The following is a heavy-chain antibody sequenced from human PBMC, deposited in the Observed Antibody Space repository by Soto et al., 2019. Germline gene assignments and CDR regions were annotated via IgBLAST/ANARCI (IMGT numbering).Heavy chain of an antibody. CDR3: ARELIVGPAEYFQH. D-gene: IGHD1-26*01. V-gene: IGHV3-7*01. CDR2: INQDGSEK. Sequence: EVQLVESGGALVQPGGSLRLSCAVSGFTFSNSWMSWVRQTPGKGLEWVANINQDGSEKYYVDSVKGRFTISRDNAKNSVYLKINRLRAEDTAVYYWARELIVGPAEYFQHWGQGTLVTVSS. CDR1: GFTFSNSW. J-gene: IGHJ1*01.